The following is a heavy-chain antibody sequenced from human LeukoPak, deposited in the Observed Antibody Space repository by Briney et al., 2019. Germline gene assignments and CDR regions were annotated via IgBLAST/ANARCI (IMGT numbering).Heavy chain of an antibody. CDR1: GYTFTSYG. Sequence: GASVKVSCKASGYTFTSYGISWVRQAPGQGLEWMGWISAYNGDTNYAQILQGRVTMTTDTSTSTAYMEVNSLRSEDTAVYYCARDEARGYSYACCYWGQGTQVTVSS. CDR3: ARDEARGYSYACCY. V-gene: IGHV1-18*01. CDR2: ISAYNGDT. J-gene: IGHJ4*02. D-gene: IGHD5-18*01.